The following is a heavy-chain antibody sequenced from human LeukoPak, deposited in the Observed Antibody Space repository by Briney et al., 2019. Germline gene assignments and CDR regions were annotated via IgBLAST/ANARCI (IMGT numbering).Heavy chain of an antibody. V-gene: IGHV3-21*01. D-gene: IGHD3-22*01. CDR1: GFTFSTYN. J-gene: IGHJ3*02. CDR3: ARDISPYYYDSSGYYYDAFDI. Sequence: GGSLRLSCAASGFTFSTYNMNWVRQAPGKGLEWVSSINSRSSYIYYADSVKGRFTISRDNAKNSLDLQMNSLRAEDTAVYYCARDISPYYYDSSGYYYDAFDIWGQGTMVTVSS. CDR2: INSRSSYI.